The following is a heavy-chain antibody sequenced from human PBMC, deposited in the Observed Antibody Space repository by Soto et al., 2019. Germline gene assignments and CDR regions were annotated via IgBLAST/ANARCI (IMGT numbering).Heavy chain of an antibody. CDR2: IYYSGST. CDR3: ARVIGAVYARTSPNFDY. D-gene: IGHD2-2*01. CDR1: GGSISSGDYY. J-gene: IGHJ4*02. Sequence: QVQLQESGPGLVKPSQTLSLTCTVSGGSISSGDYYWSWIRQPPGKGLEWIGYIYYSGSTYYNPSLKSRVTISVDTSKNQFSLKLSSVTAADTAVYYCARVIGAVYARTSPNFDYWGQGTLVTVSS. V-gene: IGHV4-30-4*01.